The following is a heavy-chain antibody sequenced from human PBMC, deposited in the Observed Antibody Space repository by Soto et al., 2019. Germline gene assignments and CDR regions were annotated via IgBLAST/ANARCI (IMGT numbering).Heavy chain of an antibody. V-gene: IGHV3-21*01. Sequence: GGSLRLSCAASAFTFSSYNMNWVRQAPGKGLEWVSSISSSSTYIYYADSVKGRFTISRDNAKNSLYLQMNSLRAEDTAVYYCARGERGNFYYYYMDVWGKGTTVTVSS. D-gene: IGHD1-1*01. CDR3: ARGERGNFYYYYMDV. CDR1: AFTFSSYN. J-gene: IGHJ6*03. CDR2: ISSSSTYI.